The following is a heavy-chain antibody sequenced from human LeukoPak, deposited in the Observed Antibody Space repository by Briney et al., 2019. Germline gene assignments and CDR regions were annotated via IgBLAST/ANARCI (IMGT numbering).Heavy chain of an antibody. CDR2: ISGSGNSM. D-gene: IGHD1-14*01. Sequence: GKSLRLSCAASGLTFSSYAMSWVRQAPAKGLVWVSAISGSGNSMYYADSVKGRFTISRDNFKNILYLQMNSLRAEDTAVYYCAKGNNQRGFSYYAMDVWGQGTTVTVS. J-gene: IGHJ6*02. CDR1: GLTFSSYA. V-gene: IGHV3-23*01. CDR3: AKGNNQRGFSYYAMDV.